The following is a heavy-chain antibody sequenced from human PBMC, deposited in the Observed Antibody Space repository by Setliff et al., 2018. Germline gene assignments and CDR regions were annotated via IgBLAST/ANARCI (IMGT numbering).Heavy chain of an antibody. CDR2: INPSGGST. Sequence: GASVKVSCKASGYTFTSYAMHWVRQAPGQGLEWMGIINPSGGSTSYAQKFQDRVTMTRDTSTSTVYMELSSLRSEDTAVYYCARDYYDSSGYLFSQGFDYWGQGTLVTVSS. CDR3: ARDYYDSSGYLFSQGFDY. D-gene: IGHD3-22*01. V-gene: IGHV1-46*01. J-gene: IGHJ4*02. CDR1: GYTFTSYA.